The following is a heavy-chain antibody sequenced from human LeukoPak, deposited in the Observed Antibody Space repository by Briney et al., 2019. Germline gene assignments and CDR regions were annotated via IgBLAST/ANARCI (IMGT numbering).Heavy chain of an antibody. J-gene: IGHJ6*02. D-gene: IGHD2-8*02. CDR2: IGGSGTDI. Sequence: PGGSLRLSCAASGFTFSDFYMSWIRQAPGKGLEWLSYIGGSGTDIKYADSVKGRFTISRDNAKKSLYLQMTSLRVEDAAVYYRARDRCTGAACSGYYHGMDVWGQGTTVTVSS. CDR3: ARDRCTGAACSGYYHGMDV. V-gene: IGHV3-11*01. CDR1: GFTFSDFY.